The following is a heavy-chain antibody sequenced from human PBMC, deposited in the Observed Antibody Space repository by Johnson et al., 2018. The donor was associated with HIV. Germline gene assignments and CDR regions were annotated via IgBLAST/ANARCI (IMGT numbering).Heavy chain of an antibody. Sequence: VQLVESGGGVVRPGGSLRLSCAASGFTFSNAWMSWVRQAPGKGLEWVGRIKSKTDGGTTDYAAPVKGRFTISRDDSKNTLYLQMNSLKTEDTAVYYCTTDPYGWDAFDIWGQGTMVTVSS. D-gene: IGHD2-8*02. V-gene: IGHV3-15*01. CDR3: TTDPYGWDAFDI. J-gene: IGHJ3*02. CDR1: GFTFSNAW. CDR2: IKSKTDGGTT.